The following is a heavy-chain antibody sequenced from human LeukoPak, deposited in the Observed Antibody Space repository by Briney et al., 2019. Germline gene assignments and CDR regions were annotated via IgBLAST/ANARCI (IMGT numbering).Heavy chain of an antibody. CDR1: GGTFSSHA. V-gene: IGHV1-69*13. CDR2: IIPIFGTA. CDR3: ARGTYYYDSSGYYRLDY. J-gene: IGHJ4*02. Sequence: SVKVSCKASGGTFSSHAISWVRQAPGQGLEWMGGIIPIFGTANYAQKFQGRVTITADESTSTAYMELSSLRSEDTAVYYCARGTYYYDSSGYYRLDYWGQGTLVTVSS. D-gene: IGHD3-22*01.